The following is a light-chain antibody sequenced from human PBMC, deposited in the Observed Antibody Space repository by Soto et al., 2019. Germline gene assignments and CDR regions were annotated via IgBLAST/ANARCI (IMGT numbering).Light chain of an antibody. J-gene: IGKJ1*01. CDR1: QSVLYSSNNKNY. V-gene: IGKV4-1*01. CDR2: WAS. Sequence: DIVMTQSPDSLAVSLGERATINCKSSQSVLYSSNNKNYLAWYQQKLGQPPKLLIRWASTRESGVPDRFSGSGSGTDFTLTISSQQAEDVAVYYCQQYYSTPWTFGQGTKVDIK. CDR3: QQYYSTPWT.